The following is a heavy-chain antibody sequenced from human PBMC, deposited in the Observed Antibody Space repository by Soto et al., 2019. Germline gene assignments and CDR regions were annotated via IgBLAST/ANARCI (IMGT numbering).Heavy chain of an antibody. CDR1: GGTFSSYA. CDR2: IIPIFGTA. V-gene: IGHV1-69*13. CDR3: ARGPFGSGSYYNAYYYYYMDV. D-gene: IGHD3-10*01. J-gene: IGHJ6*03. Sequence: SVKVSCKASGGTFSSYAISWVRQAPGQGLEWMGGIIPIFGTANYAQKFQGRVTITADESTSTAYMELSSLRSEDTAVYYCARGPFGSGSYYNAYYYYYMDVWGKGTTVTVSS.